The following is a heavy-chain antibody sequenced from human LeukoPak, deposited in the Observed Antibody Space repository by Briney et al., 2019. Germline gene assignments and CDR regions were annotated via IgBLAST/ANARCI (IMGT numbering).Heavy chain of an antibody. CDR1: GFTSSNYW. CDR2: IKRDGSEK. Sequence: GGSLRLSCAASGFTSSNYWMNWVRQAPGKGLEWVANIKRDGSEKYYVDSVKGRFTISRDNAKNLLYLQMNSLRAEDTAVYYCVKTAYGDYGYFDYWGQGTLVTVSS. J-gene: IGHJ4*02. CDR3: VKTAYGDYGYFDY. V-gene: IGHV3-7*03. D-gene: IGHD4-17*01.